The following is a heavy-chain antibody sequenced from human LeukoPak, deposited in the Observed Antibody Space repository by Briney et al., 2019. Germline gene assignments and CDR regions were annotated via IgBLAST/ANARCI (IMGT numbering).Heavy chain of an antibody. CDR2: ISSRSTDI. V-gene: IGHV3-11*06. Sequence: PGGSLTLSCVDSGFTFGDYYMSWIRLAPGKGLEWVSYISSRSTDISYADSVKGRFTISRDNGKNSLYLQMDSLRAEDTAVYYCARVAAAGQYFDHWGQGNLVTVSS. CDR3: ARVAAAGQYFDH. J-gene: IGHJ4*02. CDR1: GFTFGDYY. D-gene: IGHD6-13*01.